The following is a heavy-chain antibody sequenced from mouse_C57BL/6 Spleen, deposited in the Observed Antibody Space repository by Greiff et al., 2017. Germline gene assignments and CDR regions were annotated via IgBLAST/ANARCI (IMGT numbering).Heavy chain of an antibody. J-gene: IGHJ4*01. Sequence: DVMLVESGGGLVQPGGSLSLSCAASGFTFTDYYMSWVRQPPGKALEWLGFIRNKANGYTTEYSASVKGRFTISRDNSQSILYLQMNALRAEDSPTYYCARSAIYYGNYDAMDYWGQGTSVTVSS. CDR3: ARSAIYYGNYDAMDY. CDR2: IRNKANGYTT. D-gene: IGHD2-1*01. V-gene: IGHV7-3*01. CDR1: GFTFTDYY.